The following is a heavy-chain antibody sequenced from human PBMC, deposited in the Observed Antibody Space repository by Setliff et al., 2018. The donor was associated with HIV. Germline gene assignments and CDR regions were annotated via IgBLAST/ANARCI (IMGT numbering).Heavy chain of an antibody. D-gene: IGHD2-2*01. J-gene: IGHJ5*02. CDR3: ARGGLFCSTASCYANWFDP. V-gene: IGHV3-30*04. CDR2: ISDDGGQT. CDR1: GFTFNTYS. Sequence: GGSLRLSCAASGFTFNTYSIHWVRQAPGKGLEWVAVISDDGGQTYYAGSVKGRFTISRDNSKNTLFLQMNGLTTNDTAVYFCARGGLFCSTASCYANWFDPWGQGVLVTVSS.